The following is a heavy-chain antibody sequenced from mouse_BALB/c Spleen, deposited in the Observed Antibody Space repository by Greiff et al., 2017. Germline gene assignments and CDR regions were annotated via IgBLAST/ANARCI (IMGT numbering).Heavy chain of an antibody. V-gene: IGHV5-6*01. J-gene: IGHJ1*01. D-gene: IGHD3-3*01. CDR2: ISSGGSYT. CDR3: ARGGTDWYFDV. Sequence: VQLQQSGGDLVKPGGSLKLSCAASGFTFSSYGMSWVRQTPDKRLEWVATISSGGSYTYYPDSVKGRFTISRDNAKNTLYLQMSSLKSEDTAMYYCARGGTDWYFDVWGAGTTVTVSS. CDR1: GFTFSSYG.